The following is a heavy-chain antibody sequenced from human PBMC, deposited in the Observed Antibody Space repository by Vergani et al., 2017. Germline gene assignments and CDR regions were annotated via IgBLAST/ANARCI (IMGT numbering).Heavy chain of an antibody. V-gene: IGHV4-34*01. D-gene: IGHD2-8*01. CDR1: GGSFTSYP. Sequence: QVQLQQWGGGLLKPSETLSLTCVVYGGSFTSYPWTWIRQYPGEGLEWVGDIDHTGRLDYNQSLKRRLTMSVEKSRNQFSLTLNSVTATDTAIYCWARVNTETNVHLYYFYYMDVWGQGTAVTVS. CDR3: ARVNTETNVHLYYFYYMDV. J-gene: IGHJ6*03. CDR2: IDHTGRL.